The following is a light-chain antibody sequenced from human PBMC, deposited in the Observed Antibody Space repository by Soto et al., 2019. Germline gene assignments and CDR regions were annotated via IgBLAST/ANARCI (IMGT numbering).Light chain of an antibody. Sequence: QSALTQPASVSGSPGQSITISCTGTGSDVGGYNYVSWFQQYPGKAPKLMIYDVNTRPSGVSNRFSGSKSGNTASLTISGLQAEDEADYYCSSYTTTDTYVFGTGTEVTVL. J-gene: IGLJ1*01. CDR3: SSYTTTDTYV. CDR1: GSDVGGYNY. CDR2: DVN. V-gene: IGLV2-14*01.